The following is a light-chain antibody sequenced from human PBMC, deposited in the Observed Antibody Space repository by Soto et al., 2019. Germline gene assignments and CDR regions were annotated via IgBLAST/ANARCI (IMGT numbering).Light chain of an antibody. CDR3: QQRSNWPGT. J-gene: IGKJ5*01. Sequence: EIVMTQSPATLSVSPGERATLSCRASQSVSSNLAWYQQKPGQAPRLLIYGASTRATGIPARFSGRGSGTDFTLTISSLEPEDFAVYYCQQRSNWPGTFGQGTRLEIK. CDR2: GAS. V-gene: IGKV3-15*01. CDR1: QSVSSN.